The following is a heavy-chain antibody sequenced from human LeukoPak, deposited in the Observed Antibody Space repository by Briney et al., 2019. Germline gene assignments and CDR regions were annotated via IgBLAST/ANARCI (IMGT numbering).Heavy chain of an antibody. V-gene: IGHV4-34*01. CDR3: ARGRRNVDIMATILSSSSLYSSSWYFDY. CDR2: INHSGST. CDR1: GGSFSGYY. Sequence: NPSETLSLTCAVYGGSFSGYYWSWIRQPPGKGLEWIGEINHSGSTHYNPSLKSRVTISVDTSKNQFSLKLSSVTAADTAVYYCARGRRNVDIMATILSSSSLYSSSWYFDYWGQGTLVTVSS. D-gene: IGHD5-12*01. J-gene: IGHJ4*02.